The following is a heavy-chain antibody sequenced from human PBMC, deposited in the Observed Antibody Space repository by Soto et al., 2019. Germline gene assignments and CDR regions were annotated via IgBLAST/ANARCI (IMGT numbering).Heavy chain of an antibody. V-gene: IGHV3-23*01. CDR1: GFSFSSYG. J-gene: IGHJ4*02. CDR3: AKTPSGSGWSPVDS. D-gene: IGHD6-13*01. CDR2: ITGSGSNT. Sequence: EVQLLESGGGLVQPGGSLRLSCAASGFSFSSYGMSWVRQAPGKGLEWVAAITGSGSNTDYADFVKGRFTISRDNSKYTLYLQTNSLRVDDTALYYCAKTPSGSGWSPVDSWGQGTLVTVAS.